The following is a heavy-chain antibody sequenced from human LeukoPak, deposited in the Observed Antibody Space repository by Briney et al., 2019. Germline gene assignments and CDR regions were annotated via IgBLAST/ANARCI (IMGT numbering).Heavy chain of an antibody. CDR2: ISDSGAST. CDR1: EFTFSTYA. V-gene: IGHV3-23*01. J-gene: IGHJ4*02. Sequence: GGSLRLSCAASEFTFSTYAMSWVRQAPGKGLEWVSAISDSGASTYYADSVKGRFTISRDNSKNTLYLQMNSLRAEDTAVYYCAKVWARLYYFDYWGQGTLVTVSS. D-gene: IGHD4/OR15-4a*01. CDR3: AKVWARLYYFDY.